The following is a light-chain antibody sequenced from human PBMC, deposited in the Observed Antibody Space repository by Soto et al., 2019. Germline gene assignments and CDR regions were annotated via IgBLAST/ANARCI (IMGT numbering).Light chain of an antibody. CDR3: QQFGSSIPHT. J-gene: IGKJ2*01. V-gene: IGKV3-20*01. Sequence: EIVMTQSPGTLSLSPGERATISCRASQVIGSRYLAWYHQKSGQAPRLLIYGASSRATGIPDRFSGSGSGTDFTLTISRLEPADVGVYYCQQFGSSIPHTFGQGTKLEIK. CDR2: GAS. CDR1: QVIGSRY.